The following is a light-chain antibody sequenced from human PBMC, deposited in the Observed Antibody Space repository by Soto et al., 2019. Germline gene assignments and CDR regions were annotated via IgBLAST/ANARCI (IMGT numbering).Light chain of an antibody. CDR2: GVS. V-gene: IGKV3-15*01. J-gene: IGKJ2*01. CDR1: QSVSSK. CDR3: QQYNNWPHT. Sequence: EIVMTQSQATLSVSPGERAALSCRASQSVSSKLAWFQQKPGQAPSLLIYGVSTRATGVPVRFSGSGSGTEFTLTVNSLQSEYFAVYYCQQYNNWPHTFGQGTKVDIK.